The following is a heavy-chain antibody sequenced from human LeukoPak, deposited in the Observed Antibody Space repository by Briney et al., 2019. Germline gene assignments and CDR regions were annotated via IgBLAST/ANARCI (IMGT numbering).Heavy chain of an antibody. CDR1: GFTFSSYW. V-gene: IGHV3-74*01. CDR2: INSDGSST. CDR3: ASYGDYDSGGHSYYFDY. D-gene: IGHD3-22*01. J-gene: IGHJ4*02. Sequence: PGGSLRLSCAASGFTFSSYWMHWVRQAPGKGLVWVSRINSDGSSTSYADSVKGRFTISRDNAKNTLYLQMNSLRAEDTALYYCASYGDYDSGGHSYYFDYWGQGTLVTVSS.